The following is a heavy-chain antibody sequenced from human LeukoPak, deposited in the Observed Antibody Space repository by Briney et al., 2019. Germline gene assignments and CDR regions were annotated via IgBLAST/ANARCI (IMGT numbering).Heavy chain of an antibody. D-gene: IGHD4-17*01. CDR3: AKFKAGDYVAIIDY. V-gene: IGHV3-23*01. CDR1: GFTFSDCA. J-gene: IGHJ4*02. CDR2: IGSDGNK. Sequence: GGSLRLSCAASGFTFSDCAMSWVRQAPGKGLEWVSAIGSDGNKHYSESVKGRFTISRDNSKNALYLQMNSLRAEDTAVYYCAKFKAGDYVAIIDYWGQGTLVTVSS.